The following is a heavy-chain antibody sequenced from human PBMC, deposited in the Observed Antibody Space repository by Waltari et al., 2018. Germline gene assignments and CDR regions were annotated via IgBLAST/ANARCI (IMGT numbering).Heavy chain of an antibody. CDR2: INPNSGGT. CDR3: ARRKAAAGQTYYYYMDV. V-gene: IGHV1-2*06. CDR1: GYTFTGYY. Sequence: QVQLVQSGAEVKKPGASVKVSCKASGYTFTGYYMHWVRQAPGQGLEWMERINPNSGGTNYAQKFQGSVTMTRDTSISTAYMELSRLRSDDTAVYYCARRKAAAGQTYYYYMDVWGKGTTVTVSS. D-gene: IGHD6-13*01. J-gene: IGHJ6*03.